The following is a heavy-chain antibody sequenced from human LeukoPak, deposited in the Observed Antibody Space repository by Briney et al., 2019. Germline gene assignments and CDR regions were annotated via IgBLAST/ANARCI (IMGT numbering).Heavy chain of an antibody. CDR1: GFAFSDYY. CDR2: ISSSGSII. D-gene: IGHD2-15*01. J-gene: IGHJ3*02. V-gene: IGHV3-11*01. CDR3: ARDSLWGKLPQDAFDI. Sequence: GGSLRLSCAASGFAFSDYYMSWIRQAPGKGLEWVSHISSSGSIIYYADSVKGRFTISRDNAKNSLFLQMNSLRAEDTAVYYCARDSLWGKLPQDAFDIWGQGTMVTVSS.